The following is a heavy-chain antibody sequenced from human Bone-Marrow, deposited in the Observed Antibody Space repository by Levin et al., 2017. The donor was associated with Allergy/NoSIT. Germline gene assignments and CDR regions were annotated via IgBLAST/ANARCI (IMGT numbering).Heavy chain of an antibody. CDR3: ARHWGGEDTTILGVVY. CDR2: IYHSGST. V-gene: IGHV4-39*01. Sequence: SCTVSGASISSNTDYWGWIRQPPGKGLEWLGSIYHSGSTYYNPSLKSRVTVFIDTSKKQFSLKLSSVTAADTAVYYFARHWGGEDTTILGVVYWGQGTLVTVSS. CDR1: GASISSNTDY. D-gene: IGHD3-3*01. J-gene: IGHJ4*02.